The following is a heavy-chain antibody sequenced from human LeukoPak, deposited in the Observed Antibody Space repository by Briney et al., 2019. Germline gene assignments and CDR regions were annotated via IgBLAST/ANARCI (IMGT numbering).Heavy chain of an antibody. D-gene: IGHD2-21*01. V-gene: IGHV3-33*01. CDR3: ARDNCYVEYYFDY. Sequence: GRSLRLSCAASGFTFSSYGMHWVRQAPGKGLEWVAVIWYDGSNKYYADSVKGRFTISRDNSKNTLYLQMNSLRAEDTAVYYRARDNCYVEYYFDYWGQGTLVTVSS. J-gene: IGHJ4*02. CDR2: IWYDGSNK. CDR1: GFTFSSYG.